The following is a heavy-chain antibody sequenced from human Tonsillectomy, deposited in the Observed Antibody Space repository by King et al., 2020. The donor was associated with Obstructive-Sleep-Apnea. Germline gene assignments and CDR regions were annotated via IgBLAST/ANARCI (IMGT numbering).Heavy chain of an antibody. CDR1: GFTFSSYA. J-gene: IGHJ5*02. D-gene: IGHD4-17*01. Sequence: VQLVQSGGGVVQPGRSLRLSCAASGFTFSSYAMHWVRQAPGKGLEWVAVISYDGSNKYYAYSVKGRFTISRDNSKNTLYLQMNSLRAEDTAVYYCARPPTADYGDYNWFDPWGQGTLVTVSS. V-gene: IGHV3-30-3*01. CDR3: ARPPTADYGDYNWFDP. CDR2: ISYDGSNK.